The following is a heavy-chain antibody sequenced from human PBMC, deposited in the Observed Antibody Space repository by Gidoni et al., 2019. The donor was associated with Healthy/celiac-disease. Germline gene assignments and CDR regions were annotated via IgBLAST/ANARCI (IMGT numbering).Heavy chain of an antibody. CDR2: IYYSGST. D-gene: IGHD6-19*01. CDR3: ARLWGIAVADDY. Sequence: QVQLQESGPGLVKPSETLSLTCTVSGGSISSYYWSWIRQPPGKGLEWIGYIYYSGSTNYNPSLKSRVTISVDTSKNQVSLKLSSVTAADTAVYYCARLWGIAVADDYWGQGTLVTVSS. CDR1: GGSISSYY. J-gene: IGHJ4*02. V-gene: IGHV4-59*08.